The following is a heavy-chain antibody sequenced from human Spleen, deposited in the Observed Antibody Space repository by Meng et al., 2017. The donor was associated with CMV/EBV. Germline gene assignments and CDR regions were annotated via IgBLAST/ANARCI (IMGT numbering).Heavy chain of an antibody. D-gene: IGHD3-3*01. CDR1: YF. Sequence: YFWNWVRQPPGKGLEWIGEINNKASTNYNPSLKSRVTMSVDTSKNQFSLKLSSVTAADTAVYYCASYYLVGVYDFDFWSGSPYFDYWGQGALVTVSS. V-gene: IGHV4-34*01. J-gene: IGHJ4*02. CDR3: ASYYLVGVYDFDFWSGSPYFDY. CDR2: INNKAST.